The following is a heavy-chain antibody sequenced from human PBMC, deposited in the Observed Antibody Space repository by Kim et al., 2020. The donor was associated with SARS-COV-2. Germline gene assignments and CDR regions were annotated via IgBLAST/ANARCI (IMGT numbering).Heavy chain of an antibody. J-gene: IGHJ4*02. D-gene: IGHD3-10*01. Sequence: YNPALKSRVTISVDTSKNQFARKLSSVTAADTAVYYCARASRGTMALFDYWGQGTLVTVSS. CDR3: ARASRGTMALFDY. V-gene: IGHV4-39*06.